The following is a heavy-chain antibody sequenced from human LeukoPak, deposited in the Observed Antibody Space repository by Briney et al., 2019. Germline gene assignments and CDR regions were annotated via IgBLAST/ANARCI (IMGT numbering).Heavy chain of an antibody. V-gene: IGHV4-4*07. CDR2: INTSGGT. CDR1: GGSISTYY. J-gene: IGHJ4*02. CDR3: ARGHRLEGEYSSSRDFDC. D-gene: IGHD6-6*01. Sequence: SETLSLTCTVSGGSISTYYWSWIRQPAGKGLEWIGRINTSGGTNYNPSLKSRVTISVDTSKNQFSLKLSSVTAADTAVYYCARGHRLEGEYSSSRDFDCWGQGTLVTVSS.